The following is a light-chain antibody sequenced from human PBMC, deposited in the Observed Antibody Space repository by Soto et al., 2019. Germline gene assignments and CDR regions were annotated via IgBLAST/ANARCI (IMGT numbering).Light chain of an antibody. CDR1: SSDVGGYNY. CDR3: CSYAGSYTVV. Sequence: QSVLTQPRSVSGSPGQSVTISCTGTSSDVGGYNYVSWYQQHPGKAPKLMNYDVSKRPPGVPDRFSGTKSGNTASLTISGLQAEDEADYSCCSYAGSYTVVFGGGTQLTVL. J-gene: IGLJ2*01. V-gene: IGLV2-11*01. CDR2: DVS.